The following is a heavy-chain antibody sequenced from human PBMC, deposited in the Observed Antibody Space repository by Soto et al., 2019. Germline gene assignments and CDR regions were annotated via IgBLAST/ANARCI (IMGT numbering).Heavy chain of an antibody. CDR1: EDTISDSA. CDR2: LSGDGRT. D-gene: IGHD2-21*01. V-gene: IGHV3-23*01. Sequence: MRDSCGGAEDTISDSAMARVSKTPGKGLEWLSVLSGDGRTRYAMSVTCRFTISRDNSKNTLYLQMRSLRAEDAAAYYCVKCPTSRFDSIPFSRFDFSVLGTQPTDPS. CDR3: VKCPTSRFDSIPFSRFDF. J-gene: IGHJ4*02.